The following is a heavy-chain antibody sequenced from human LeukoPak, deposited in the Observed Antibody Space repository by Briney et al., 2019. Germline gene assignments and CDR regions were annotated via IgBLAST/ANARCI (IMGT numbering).Heavy chain of an antibody. CDR2: IIPIFGTA. CDR3: ASGALRQLGGDYFDY. J-gene: IGHJ4*02. V-gene: IGHV1-69*05. Sequence: SVKVSCKASGGTFISYAISCVRQAPGQGLEGMEGIIPIFGTANYAQKFQGRVTITKDDSTSTAYMELSSLRSEDTAVYYCASGALRQLGGDYFDYWGQGTLVTVSS. D-gene: IGHD6-13*01. CDR1: GGTFISYA.